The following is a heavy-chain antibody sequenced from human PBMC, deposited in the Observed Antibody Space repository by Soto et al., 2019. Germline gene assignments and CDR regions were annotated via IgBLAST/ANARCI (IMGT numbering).Heavy chain of an antibody. CDR3: AKDMGVAQSLH. Sequence: GGSLRLSCAASGFTFSSYGMHWVRQAPGKGLEWVAVISYDGSNKYYADSVKGRFTTSRDNSKNTLYLQMNSLRAEDTAVYYCAKDMGVAQSLHWGQGTLVTVSS. J-gene: IGHJ4*02. CDR1: GFTFSSYG. D-gene: IGHD3-3*01. CDR2: ISYDGSNK. V-gene: IGHV3-30*18.